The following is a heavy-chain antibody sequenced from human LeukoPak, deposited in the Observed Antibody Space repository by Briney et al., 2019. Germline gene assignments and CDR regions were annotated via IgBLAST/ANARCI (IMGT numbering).Heavy chain of an antibody. V-gene: IGHV3-23*01. J-gene: IGHJ4*02. CDR1: GFTFNTYA. Sequence: GGSLRLSCAASGFTFNTYAMSWVRQAPGKGLEWVSVISGSGGSAQYADSVKGRFTITRENSKNSLYLQMNSLRAEDTAVYYCAREGPENRRYSYDGDWGQGTLVTVSS. CDR3: AREGPENRRYSYDGD. D-gene: IGHD5-18*01. CDR2: ISGSGGSA.